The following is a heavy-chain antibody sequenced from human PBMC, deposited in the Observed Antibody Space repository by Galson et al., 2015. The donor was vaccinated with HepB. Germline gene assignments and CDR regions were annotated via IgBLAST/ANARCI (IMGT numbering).Heavy chain of an antibody. J-gene: IGHJ6*02. CDR3: ARAYCSGGSCYYAGYGMDV. V-gene: IGHV3-33*01. Sequence: SLRLSCAASGFSFSSYGMHWVRQAPGKGLEWVAHIWYDETNKYYADSVKGRFTISRDNSKDTLYLQMNGLRAEDTAVYYCARAYCSGGSCYYAGYGMDVWGQGTTVTVSS. CDR1: GFSFSSYG. D-gene: IGHD2-15*01. CDR2: IWYDETNK.